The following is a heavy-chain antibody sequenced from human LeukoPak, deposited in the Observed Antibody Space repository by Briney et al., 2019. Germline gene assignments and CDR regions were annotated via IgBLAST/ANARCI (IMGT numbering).Heavy chain of an antibody. Sequence: GGSLRLSCAASGFTFSSYSMNWVRQAPGKGLEWVSSISSSSSYIYYADSVKGRFTISRDNVKNSLYLQMNSLRAEDTAVYYCARKYGDYDYDYWGQGTLVTVSS. V-gene: IGHV3-21*01. CDR1: GFTFSSYS. CDR2: ISSSSSYI. J-gene: IGHJ4*02. D-gene: IGHD5-12*01. CDR3: ARKYGDYDYDY.